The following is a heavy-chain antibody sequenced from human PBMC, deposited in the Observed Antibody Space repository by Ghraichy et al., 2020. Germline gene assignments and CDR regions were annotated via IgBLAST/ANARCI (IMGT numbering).Heavy chain of an antibody. CDR1: GGTFSSYA. CDR2: IIPIFGTA. V-gene: IGHV1-69*06. CDR3: ASRGASYYYDSSGYYPGAFDI. Sequence: SVKVSCKASGGTFSSYAISWVRQAPGQGLEWMGGIIPIFGTANYAQKFQGRVTITADKSTSTAYMELSSLRSEDTAVYYCASRGASYYYDSSGYYPGAFDIWGQGTMVTVSS. D-gene: IGHD3-22*01. J-gene: IGHJ3*02.